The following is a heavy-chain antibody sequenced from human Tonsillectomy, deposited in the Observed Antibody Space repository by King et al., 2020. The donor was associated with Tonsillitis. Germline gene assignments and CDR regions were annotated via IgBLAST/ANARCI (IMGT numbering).Heavy chain of an antibody. Sequence: QLVQSGAEVKKPGASVKVSCKASGYTFTGYYMHWVRQAPGQGLEWMGWINPNSGGTNYAQKFQGWVTMTRDTSISTAYMELSRLRADDTAVYYCARGPPHTNFGVVIPRGDAFDIWGQGTMVTVSS. CDR2: INPNSGGT. V-gene: IGHV1-2*04. J-gene: IGHJ3*02. CDR1: GYTFTGYY. CDR3: ARGPPHTNFGVVIPRGDAFDI. D-gene: IGHD3-3*01.